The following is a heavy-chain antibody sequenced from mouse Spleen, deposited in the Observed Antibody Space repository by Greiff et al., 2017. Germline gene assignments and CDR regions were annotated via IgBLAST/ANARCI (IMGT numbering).Heavy chain of an antibody. Sequence: DVMLVESGGGLVKPGGSLKLSCAASGFTFSDYGMHWVRQAPEKGLEWVAYISSGSSTIYYADTVKGRFTISRDNAKNTLFLQMTSLRSEDTAMYYCARRYGNLMDYWGQGTSVTVSS. CDR2: ISSGSSTI. V-gene: IGHV5-17*01. CDR3: ARRYGNLMDY. CDR1: GFTFSDYG. J-gene: IGHJ4*01. D-gene: IGHD2-10*02.